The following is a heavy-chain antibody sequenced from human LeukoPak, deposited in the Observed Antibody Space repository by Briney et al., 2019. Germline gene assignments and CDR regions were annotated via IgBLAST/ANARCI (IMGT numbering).Heavy chain of an antibody. CDR3: ARDQYDTWSRRGNFDS. D-gene: IGHD3/OR15-3a*01. Sequence: GGSLRLSCAASGLTFSSHWMHWVRQAPGKGLEWVSVISGTGGSTFYADSVKGRFTISRDNSKSTMFLQMNSLRAEDAAVYYCARDQYDTWSRRGNFDSWGQGTLVIVSS. J-gene: IGHJ4*02. CDR2: ISGTGGST. V-gene: IGHV3-23*01. CDR1: GLTFSSHW.